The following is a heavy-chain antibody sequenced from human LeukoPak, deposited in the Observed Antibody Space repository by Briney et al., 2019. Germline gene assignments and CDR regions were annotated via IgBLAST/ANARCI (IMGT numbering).Heavy chain of an antibody. J-gene: IGHJ4*02. D-gene: IGHD3-22*01. CDR1: GYTFTSYG. CDR2: ISAYNGNT. V-gene: IGHV1-18*01. CDR3: ARDGRYYDSSGDEEIDY. Sequence: ASVKVSCKASGYTFTSYGISWVQQAPGQGLEWMGWISAYNGNTNYAQKLQGRVTMTTDTSTSTAYMELRSLRSDDTAVYYCARDGRYYDSSGDEEIDYWGQGTLVTVSS.